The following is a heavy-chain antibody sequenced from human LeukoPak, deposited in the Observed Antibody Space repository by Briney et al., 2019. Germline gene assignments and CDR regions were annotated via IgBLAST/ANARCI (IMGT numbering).Heavy chain of an antibody. D-gene: IGHD6-13*01. CDR3: AEAGYSATWYGGFDY. Sequence: PGGSLRLSCAASGFTFDDYAMHWVRHAPGKGLEWVSGISWNSGSIGYADSVKGRFTISRDKAKNSLYLQMNSLRAEDTALYYCAEAGYSATWYGGFDYWGQGTLVTVSS. V-gene: IGHV3-9*01. CDR1: GFTFDDYA. CDR2: ISWNSGSI. J-gene: IGHJ4*02.